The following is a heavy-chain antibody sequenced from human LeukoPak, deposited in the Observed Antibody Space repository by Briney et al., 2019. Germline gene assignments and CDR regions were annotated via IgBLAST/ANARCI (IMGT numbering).Heavy chain of an antibody. V-gene: IGHV4-30-4*01. J-gene: IGHJ6*04. Sequence: PSETLSLTCTVSGGSISSGDYYWSWIRQPPGKGLEWIGYIYYSGSTYYNPSLKSRVTISVDTSKNQFSLKLSSVTAADTAVYYCARDSFSELGIFYYYGMDVWGKGTTVTVSS. CDR2: IYYSGST. D-gene: IGHD7-27*01. CDR1: GGSISSGDYY. CDR3: ARDSFSELGIFYYYGMDV.